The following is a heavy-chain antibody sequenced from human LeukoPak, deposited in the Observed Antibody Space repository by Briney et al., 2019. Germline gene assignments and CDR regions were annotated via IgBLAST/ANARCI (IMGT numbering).Heavy chain of an antibody. Sequence: SETLSLTCTVSGGSISSYYWSWIRQPPGKGLEWIGYIYYSGSTNYNPSLKSRVTISVDTSKNQFSLKLSSVTAADTAVYYCASSLGDGSWYSFDYWGQGTLVTVSS. CDR3: ASSLGDGSWYSFDY. V-gene: IGHV4-59*01. J-gene: IGHJ4*02. CDR2: IYYSGST. CDR1: GGSISSYY. D-gene: IGHD6-13*01.